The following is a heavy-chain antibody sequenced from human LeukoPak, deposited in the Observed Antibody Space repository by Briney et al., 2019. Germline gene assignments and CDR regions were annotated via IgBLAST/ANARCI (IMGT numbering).Heavy chain of an antibody. Sequence: TLSLTCTVSGGSISSYYWSWIRQPPGKALEWLALIYWDDDKRYSPSLKSRLTITKDTSKNQVVLTMTNMDPVDTATYYCAHSGSGWLYRFDPWGQGTLVTVSS. CDR3: AHSGSGWLYRFDP. J-gene: IGHJ5*02. CDR1: GGSISSYYW. V-gene: IGHV2-5*08. D-gene: IGHD6-19*01. CDR2: IYWDDDK.